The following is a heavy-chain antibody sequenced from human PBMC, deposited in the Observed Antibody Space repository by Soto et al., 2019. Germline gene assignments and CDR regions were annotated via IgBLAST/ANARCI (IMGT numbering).Heavy chain of an antibody. CDR1: GGSISSGGYY. CDR3: ARSPEATVTAF. J-gene: IGHJ4*02. Sequence: QVQLQESGPGLVKPSQTLSLTCTVSGGSISSGGYYWSRLRQHPGKGLEWIGYIYHSGSTYYNPSLKSRVTISLDTSKNQSSLKLSSVTAADTAVYYCARSPEATVTAFWGQGTLVTVSS. CDR2: IYHSGST. V-gene: IGHV4-31*03. D-gene: IGHD4-17*01.